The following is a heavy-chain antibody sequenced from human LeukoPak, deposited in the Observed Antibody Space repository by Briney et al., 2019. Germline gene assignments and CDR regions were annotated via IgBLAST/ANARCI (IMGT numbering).Heavy chain of an antibody. CDR3: AREQGWTTDYYGMDV. V-gene: IGHV3-7*01. CDR1: GFTFSNYW. Sequence: PGGSLRLSCAASGFTFSNYWVTWVRQAPGKGLEWVANIKEGGSEKDYVDSVKGRFTISRDNARNSLFLQMNSLRAEDTAVYYCAREQGWTTDYYGMDVWGQGTTVTVSS. CDR2: IKEGGSEK. D-gene: IGHD6-19*01. J-gene: IGHJ6*02.